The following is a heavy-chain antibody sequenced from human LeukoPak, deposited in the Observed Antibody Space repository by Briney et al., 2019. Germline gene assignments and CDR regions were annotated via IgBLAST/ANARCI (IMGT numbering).Heavy chain of an antibody. CDR2: ISGSGGST. Sequence: GGSLRLSCAASGFTFSSCAMSWVRQAPGKGLEWVSAISGSGGSTYYADSVKGRFTISRDNSKNTLYLQMNSLRAEDTAVYYCAKEEGPLYGSGSSYYYYYMDVWGKGTTVTVSS. V-gene: IGHV3-23*01. J-gene: IGHJ6*03. D-gene: IGHD3-10*01. CDR1: GFTFSSCA. CDR3: AKEEGPLYGSGSSYYYYYMDV.